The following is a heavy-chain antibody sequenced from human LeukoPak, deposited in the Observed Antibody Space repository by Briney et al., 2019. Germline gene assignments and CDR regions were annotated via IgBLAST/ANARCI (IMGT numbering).Heavy chain of an antibody. J-gene: IGHJ4*02. CDR3: ARVSSTELLDY. D-gene: IGHD1-26*01. V-gene: IGHV3-7*01. Sequence: PGGSLRLSCAASGFTFSSYWMSWVRQAPGKGLEWVANIKQDGSEKYYVDSVKGRFTISRDNAKNSLYLQMKSLRAEDTAVYYCARVSSTELLDYWGQGTLVTVSS. CDR2: IKQDGSEK. CDR1: GFTFSSYW.